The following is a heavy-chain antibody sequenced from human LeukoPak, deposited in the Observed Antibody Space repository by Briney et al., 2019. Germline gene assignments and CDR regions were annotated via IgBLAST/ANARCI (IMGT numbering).Heavy chain of an antibody. CDR1: GFTFSSYG. CDR2: ISYDGNSE. J-gene: IGHJ4*02. V-gene: IGHV3-30*18. Sequence: QPGGSLRLSCAASGFTFSSYGIHWGRQAPGKGLEWVAVISYDGNSEYYVDSVKGRFTISRDNSKNTLYLQMNSLRPEDTAVYYCAKDGRDGYNHPSYYFDSWGQGTLVTVSS. CDR3: AKDGRDGYNHPSYYFDS. D-gene: IGHD5-24*01.